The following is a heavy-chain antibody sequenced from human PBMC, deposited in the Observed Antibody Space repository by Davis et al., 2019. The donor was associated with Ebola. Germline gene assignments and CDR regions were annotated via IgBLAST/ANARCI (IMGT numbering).Heavy chain of an antibody. J-gene: IGHJ2*01. V-gene: IGHV3-53*01. CDR2: LFTGGKT. CDR1: GFNVGYHY. D-gene: IGHD1-26*01. Sequence: GESLKISCEASGFNVGYHYMNWVRRAPGKGLEWVSVLFTGGKTYYADSMKGRFTISRDTRKNTLYLQMDGLRAEDTAVYYCARDSSTAHYPYWYFDLWGRGTLVTVSS. CDR3: ARDSSTAHYPYWYFDL.